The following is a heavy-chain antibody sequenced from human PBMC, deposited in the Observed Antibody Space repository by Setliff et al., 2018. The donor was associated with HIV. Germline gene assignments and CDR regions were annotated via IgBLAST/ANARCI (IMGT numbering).Heavy chain of an antibody. J-gene: IGHJ4*02. D-gene: IGHD6-13*01. CDR1: GGSISFGCYY. V-gene: IGHV4-61*02. Sequence: PSETLSLTCTVSGGSISFGCYYWSWIRQPAGKGLEWIGRMHTSGSTSYNPSLKSRVTIPTDTSKNQFSLELTSVIAADTAVYYCAREECTSWPRVHYWGQGALVTVSS. CDR2: MHTSGST. CDR3: AREECTSWPRVHY.